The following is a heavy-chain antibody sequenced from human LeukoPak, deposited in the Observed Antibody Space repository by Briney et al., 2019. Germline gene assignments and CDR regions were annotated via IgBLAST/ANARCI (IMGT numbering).Heavy chain of an antibody. V-gene: IGHV3-53*01. CDR2: FYVGGAT. D-gene: IGHD5-24*01. Sequence: GGSLRLSCAASGFTVSTNYMSWVRQAPGKGLEWVSVFYVGGATYYADSVKGRFTISRDNSENTLYLQMKSLRAEDTAVYYCARGDGYNFFDYWGQGTLVTVSS. CDR3: ARGDGYNFFDY. J-gene: IGHJ4*02. CDR1: GFTVSTNY.